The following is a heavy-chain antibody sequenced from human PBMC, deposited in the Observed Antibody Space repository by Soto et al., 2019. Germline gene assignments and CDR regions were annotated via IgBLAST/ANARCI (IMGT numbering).Heavy chain of an antibody. CDR1: GGSFSGYY. Sequence: SETLSLTCAVYGGSFSGYYWSWIRQPPGKGLEWIGEINHSGSTNYNPSLKSRVTISVDTSKNQFSLKLSSVTAADTAVYYCARTAGWQWLVHRTIDYWGQGTLVTVSS. CDR3: ARTAGWQWLVHRTIDY. V-gene: IGHV4-34*01. J-gene: IGHJ4*02. CDR2: INHSGST. D-gene: IGHD6-19*01.